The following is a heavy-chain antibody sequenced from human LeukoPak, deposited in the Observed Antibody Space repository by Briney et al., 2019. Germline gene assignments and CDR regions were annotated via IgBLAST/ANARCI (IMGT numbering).Heavy chain of an antibody. V-gene: IGHV4-59*08. CDR1: GGSISSYY. CDR3: ASNYYGSGSLDY. J-gene: IGHJ4*02. D-gene: IGHD3-10*01. Sequence: PSETLSLTCTVSGGSISSYYWSWIRQPPGKGLEWTGYIYYSGSTNYNPSLKSRVTISVDTSKNQFSLKVSSVTAADTAVYYCASNYYGSGSLDYWGQGNLVTVSS. CDR2: IYYSGST.